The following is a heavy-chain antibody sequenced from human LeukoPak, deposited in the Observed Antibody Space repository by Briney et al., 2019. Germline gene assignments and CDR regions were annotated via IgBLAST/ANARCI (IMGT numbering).Heavy chain of an antibody. V-gene: IGHV3-21*01. CDR1: GFTFSSYS. J-gene: IGHJ3*02. D-gene: IGHD1-26*01. CDR3: ASSGSYGAFDI. Sequence: GGSLRLSCAASGFTFSSYSMNWVRQAPGKGLEWVSSISSSSGYIYYADSVKGRFTISRDNAKNSLYLQMNSLRAEDTAVYYCASSGSYGAFDIWGQGTMVTVSS. CDR2: ISSSSGYI.